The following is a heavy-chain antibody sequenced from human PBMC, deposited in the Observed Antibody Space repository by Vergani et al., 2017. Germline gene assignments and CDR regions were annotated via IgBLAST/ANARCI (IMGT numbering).Heavy chain of an antibody. D-gene: IGHD2-15*01. Sequence: EVQLVQSGAEVKTPGESLKISCKGSGYSFTSYWIGWVRQMPGKGLEWMGIIYPGDSDTRYSPSFQGQVTISADKSISTAYLQWSSLKASDTAMYYCARRTTPVVVVAASPGAFDIWGQGTMVTVSS. CDR3: ARRTTPVVVVAASPGAFDI. CDR1: GYSFTSYW. V-gene: IGHV5-51*03. J-gene: IGHJ3*02. CDR2: IYPGDSDT.